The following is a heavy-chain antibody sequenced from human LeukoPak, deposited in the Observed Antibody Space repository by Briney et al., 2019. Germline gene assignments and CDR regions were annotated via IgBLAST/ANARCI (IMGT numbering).Heavy chain of an antibody. J-gene: IGHJ4*02. CDR2: IIPILGIA. V-gene: IGHV1-69*02. CDR1: GYTFTAHY. D-gene: IGHD3-22*01. CDR3: ASGPYYYDSGVFDY. Sequence: SVKVSCKASGYTFTAHYIHWVRQAPGQGLEWMGRIIPILGIANYAQKFQGRVTITADKSTSTAYMELSSLRSEDTAVYYCASGPYYYDSGVFDYWGQGTLVTVSS.